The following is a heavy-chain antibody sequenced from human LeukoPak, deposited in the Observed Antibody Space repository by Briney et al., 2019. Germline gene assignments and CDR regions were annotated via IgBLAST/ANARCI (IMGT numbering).Heavy chain of an antibody. Sequence: ASVNVSCTASGYTFTSYYMHWVRQATGQGREWMGWMNPNSGNTGYAQKFQGRVTMTRNTSISTAYMELSSLRSEDTAVYYCARDNGGTAMAYYYYYYMDVWGKGTTVTISS. D-gene: IGHD5-18*01. V-gene: IGHV1-8*02. CDR3: ARDNGGTAMAYYYYYYMDV. J-gene: IGHJ6*03. CDR1: GYTFTSYY. CDR2: MNPNSGNT.